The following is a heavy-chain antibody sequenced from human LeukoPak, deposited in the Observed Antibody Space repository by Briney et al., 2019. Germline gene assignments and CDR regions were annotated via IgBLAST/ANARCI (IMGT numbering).Heavy chain of an antibody. V-gene: IGHV4-38-2*01. CDR3: AGGIVGVHAY. CDR1: DFSISSAYY. J-gene: IGHJ4*02. D-gene: IGHD1-26*01. Sequence: KPSETLSLTCGASDFSISSAYYWGWIRQPPGKGLEWIGSFYHGGDTYYNPSLKSRVTISIDTPKNQFSLKLGSVTAADTAVYYCAGGIVGVHAYWGQGILVTVSS. CDR2: FYHGGDT.